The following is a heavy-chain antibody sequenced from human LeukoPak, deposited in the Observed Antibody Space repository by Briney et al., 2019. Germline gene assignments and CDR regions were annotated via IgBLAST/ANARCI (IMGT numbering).Heavy chain of an antibody. CDR1: GDFISSSKW. CDR2: IFHSGST. Sequence: PSGTLSLTCAVSGDFISSSKWWSWVRQPPGKGLEWIGEIFHSGSTNYNPSLKSRVTISVDKSKNQFSLKLSSVTAADTAVYYCARVLSGSNFDYWGQGTLVTVSS. J-gene: IGHJ4*02. CDR3: ARVLSGSNFDY. D-gene: IGHD3-22*01. V-gene: IGHV4-4*02.